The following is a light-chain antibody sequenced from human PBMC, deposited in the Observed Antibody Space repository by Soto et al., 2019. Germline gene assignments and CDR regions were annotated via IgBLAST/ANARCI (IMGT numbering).Light chain of an antibody. CDR2: KVS. CDR3: QQYNNLYT. CDR1: QSISGW. J-gene: IGKJ2*01. Sequence: DIQMTQSPSTLSASVGDRVTITCRASQSISGWLAWYQQKPGKAPKLLIYKVSNLESGVPSRFSGSGSGTEFTLTISSLQPDDFATYYCQQYNNLYTFGQGTKVDIK. V-gene: IGKV1-5*03.